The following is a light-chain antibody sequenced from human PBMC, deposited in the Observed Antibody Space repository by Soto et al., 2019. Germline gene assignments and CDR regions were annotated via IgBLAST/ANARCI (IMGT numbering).Light chain of an antibody. CDR3: QQYNDYLLT. CDR2: KAS. J-gene: IGKJ3*01. V-gene: IGKV1-5*03. Sequence: DIQMTQSPSTLSASVGDRVTITCRASQSISSWLAWYQQKPGKAPKLLIYKASNLETGVPSRFSGSGSGKEFTLTISSLQPDDFATYYCQQYNDYLLTFGPGTTVDIK. CDR1: QSISSW.